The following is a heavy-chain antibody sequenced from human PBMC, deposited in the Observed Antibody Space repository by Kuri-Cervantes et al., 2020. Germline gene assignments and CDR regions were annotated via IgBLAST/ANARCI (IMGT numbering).Heavy chain of an antibody. V-gene: IGHV3-21*01. Sequence: GGSLRLSCAASGFTFSSYSMNWVRQAPGKGLEWVSSISSSSSYIYYADSVKGRFTISRDNAKNSLYLQMNSLRAEDTAVYYCAREGIAVAGYYFDYWGQGTLVTVSS. CDR1: GFTFSSYS. CDR3: AREGIAVAGYYFDY. J-gene: IGHJ4*02. CDR2: ISSSSSYI. D-gene: IGHD6-19*01.